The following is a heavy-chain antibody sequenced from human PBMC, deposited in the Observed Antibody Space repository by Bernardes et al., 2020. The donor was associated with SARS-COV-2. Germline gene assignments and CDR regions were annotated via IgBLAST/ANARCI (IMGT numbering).Heavy chain of an antibody. J-gene: IGHJ4*02. CDR3: ARQFREMATITYFDY. V-gene: IGHV4-39*01. D-gene: IGHD5-12*01. CDR2: IYYSGST. Sequence: SETLSLTCTVSGGSISSSSYYWGWIRQPPGKGLEWIGSIYYSGSTYYNPSLKSRVTISVDTSKNQFSLKLSSVTAADTAVYYCARQFREMATITYFDYWGQGTLVTVSS. CDR1: GGSISSSSYY.